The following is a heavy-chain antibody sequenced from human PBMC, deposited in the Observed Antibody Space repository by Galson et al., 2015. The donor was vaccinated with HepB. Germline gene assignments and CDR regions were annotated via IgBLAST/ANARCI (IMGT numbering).Heavy chain of an antibody. V-gene: IGHV3-21*06. CDR2: ISSSSTYI. D-gene: IGHD3-10*01. CDR1: DFTFSSFG. CDR3: ARSGLNYYYMDV. Sequence: SLRLSCAASDFTFSSFGMNWVRQAPGKGLEWVSSISSSSTYIYYVDPVKGRFTISRDNAKNSLYLQMNSLRAEDTAVYYCARSGLNYYYMDVWGKGTTVTVSS. J-gene: IGHJ6*03.